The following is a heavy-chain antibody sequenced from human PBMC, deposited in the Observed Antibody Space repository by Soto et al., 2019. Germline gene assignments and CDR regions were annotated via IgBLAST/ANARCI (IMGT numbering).Heavy chain of an antibody. J-gene: IGHJ4*02. CDR1: GFTFSSYW. D-gene: IGHD3-16*01. Sequence: EVQLVESGGALVQPGGSLRLSCAASGFTFSSYWMHWVRQVPGEGLVWVSRIKTDGSSTSYADSVKGRFTISRDNAKNTMYLQMNNLGAEVTAVYYCARVGVGHYEFDYWGQGALVTVSS. CDR2: IKTDGSST. V-gene: IGHV3-74*01. CDR3: ARVGVGHYEFDY.